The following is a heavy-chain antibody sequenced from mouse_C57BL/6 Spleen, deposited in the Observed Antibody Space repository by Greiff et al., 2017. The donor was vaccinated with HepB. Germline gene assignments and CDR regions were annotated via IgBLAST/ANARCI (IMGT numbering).Heavy chain of an antibody. CDR2: INPNNGGT. CDR3: ARSPSYYDYVWFAY. Sequence: EVKLQQSGPELVKPGASVKMSCKASGYTFTDYNMHWVKQSHGKSLEWIGYINPNNGGTSYNQKFKGKATLTVNKSSSTAYMELRSLTSEDSAVYYCARSPSYYDYVWFAYWGQGTLVTVSA. V-gene: IGHV1-22*01. CDR1: GYTFTDYN. D-gene: IGHD2-4*01. J-gene: IGHJ3*01.